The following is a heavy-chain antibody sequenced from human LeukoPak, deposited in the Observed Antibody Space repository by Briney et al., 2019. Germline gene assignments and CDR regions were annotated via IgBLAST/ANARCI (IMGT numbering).Heavy chain of an antibody. D-gene: IGHD3/OR15-3a*01. V-gene: IGHV4-39*01. CDR1: GVSISSSNSY. CDR2: VYYTGNT. Sequence: SEILSLTCTVSGVSISSSNSYWGWIRQPAGKGLEWIGSVYYTGNTYYNASLKSRVTIVIDTSKNQISLRLTSVTATDTAMYYCARQTGSGLFTLPGGQGTLVTVSS. CDR3: ARQTGSGLFTLP. J-gene: IGHJ4*02.